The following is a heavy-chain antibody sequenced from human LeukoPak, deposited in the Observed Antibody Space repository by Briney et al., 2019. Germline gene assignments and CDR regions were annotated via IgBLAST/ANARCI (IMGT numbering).Heavy chain of an antibody. J-gene: IGHJ6*03. V-gene: IGHV3-21*01. CDR1: GFTFSSYS. Sequence: GGSLRLSCAASGFTFSSYSMNWVRQAPGKGLEWVSSISSSSSYIYYADSVKGRFTISRDNAKNSLYLQMNSLRAGDTAVYYCARVELWLNYYYYMDVWGKGTTVTVSS. D-gene: IGHD5-18*01. CDR3: ARVELWLNYYYYMDV. CDR2: ISSSSSYI.